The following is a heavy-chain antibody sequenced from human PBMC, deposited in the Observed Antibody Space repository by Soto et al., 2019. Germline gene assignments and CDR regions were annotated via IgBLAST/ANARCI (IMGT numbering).Heavy chain of an antibody. V-gene: IGHV5-51*01. CDR1: GYTFANYW. J-gene: IGHJ4*02. Sequence: GASRKISCDSSGYTFANYWIGWVRQVPGKGLEWVAIIYPSDSRTIYSPSFQGQVTISADKSISTAYLQWTSLKASDTAIYYCEIPSADGYNYGYFDYWGQGTLVTVYS. D-gene: IGHD5-12*01. CDR2: IYPSDSRT. CDR3: EIPSADGYNYGYFDY.